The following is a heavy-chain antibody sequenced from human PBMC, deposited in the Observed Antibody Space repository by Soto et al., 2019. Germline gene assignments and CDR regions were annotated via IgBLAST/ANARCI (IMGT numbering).Heavy chain of an antibody. CDR2: ISYDGSNK. V-gene: IGHV3-30*18. CDR1: GFTFSSYG. D-gene: IGHD6-13*01. Sequence: GGSLRLSCAASGFTFSSYGMHWVRQAPGKGLEWVAVISYDGSNKYYADSVKGRFTISRDNSKNTLYLQMNSLRAEDTVVYYCAKDWAYSSSWYGGPDYWGQGTLVTAPQ. CDR3: AKDWAYSSSWYGGPDY. J-gene: IGHJ4*02.